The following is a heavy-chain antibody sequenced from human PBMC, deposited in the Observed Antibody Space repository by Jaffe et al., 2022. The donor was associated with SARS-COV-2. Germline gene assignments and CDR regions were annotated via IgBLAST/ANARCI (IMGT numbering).Heavy chain of an antibody. Sequence: EVQLLESGGGLVQPGGSLRLSCAASGFTFSSYAMSWVRQAPGKGLEWVSAISGSGGSTYYADSVKGRFTISRDNSKNTLYLQMNSLRAEDTAVYYCAKDPDDSDFWSGYPSYYFDYWGQGTLVTVSS. CDR3: AKDPDDSDFWSGYPSYYFDY. CDR2: ISGSGGST. V-gene: IGHV3-23*01. CDR1: GFTFSSYA. D-gene: IGHD3-3*01. J-gene: IGHJ4*02.